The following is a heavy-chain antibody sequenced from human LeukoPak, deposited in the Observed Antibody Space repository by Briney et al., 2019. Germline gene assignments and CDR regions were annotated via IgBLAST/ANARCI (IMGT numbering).Heavy chain of an antibody. CDR1: GLTFTNHG. D-gene: IGHD4-23*01. CDR3: ARDRGKDFLDN. J-gene: IGHJ4*02. CDR2: VRSDGSDT. Sequence: GGSLRLSCATSGLTFTNHGFHWVRQAAGKGLEWVAFVRSDGSDTYHANSVKGRFSISRDNSKNTVYLQMNSLRADDTALDYCARDRGKDFLDNWGQGTQVTVSS. V-gene: IGHV3-30*02.